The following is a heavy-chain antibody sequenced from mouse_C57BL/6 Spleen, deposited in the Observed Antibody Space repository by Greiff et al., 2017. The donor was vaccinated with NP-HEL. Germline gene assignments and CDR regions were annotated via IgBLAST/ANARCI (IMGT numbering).Heavy chain of an antibody. V-gene: IGHV5-9-1*02. CDR1: GFTFSSYA. J-gene: IGHJ1*03. CDR3: TRASPYDYDGYFDV. D-gene: IGHD2-4*01. CDR2: ISSGGDYI. Sequence: EVNLVESGEGLVKPGGSLKLSCAASGFTFSSYAMSWVRQTPEKRLEWVAYISSGGDYIYYADTVKGRFTISRDNARNTLYLQMSSLKSEDTAMYYCTRASPYDYDGYFDVWGTGTTVTVSS.